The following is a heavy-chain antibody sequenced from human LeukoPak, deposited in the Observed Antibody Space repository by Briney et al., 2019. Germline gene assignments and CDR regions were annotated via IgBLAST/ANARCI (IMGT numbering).Heavy chain of an antibody. J-gene: IGHJ4*02. CDR3: AREGEPYGFDY. Sequence: TLSLTCAVSGGSISSGTYSWSWIRQPPGKGLEWIGYVYHNGNLYYNPSLKSRVTISVDRSKSQFSLNLKFVTAADTAVYYCAREGEPYGFDYWGQGALVTVSS. D-gene: IGHD3-10*01. CDR1: GGSISSGTYS. CDR2: VYHNGNL. V-gene: IGHV4-30-2*01.